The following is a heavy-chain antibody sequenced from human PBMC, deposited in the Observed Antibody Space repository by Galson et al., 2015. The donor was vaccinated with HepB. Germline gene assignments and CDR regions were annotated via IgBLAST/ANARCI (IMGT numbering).Heavy chain of an antibody. CDR1: GFTFSSYS. V-gene: IGHV3-48*03. Sequence: SLRLSCAASGFTFSSYSMSWVRQAPGKGLEWVSYISNTASTIYYADSVKGRFTMSRDNANSSVDLQTNNLRAEDTAVYYCARVPRFLKWLNGDWFDPWGQGTLVTVSS. CDR3: ARVPRFLKWLNGDWFDP. J-gene: IGHJ5*02. D-gene: IGHD3-3*01. CDR2: ISNTASTI.